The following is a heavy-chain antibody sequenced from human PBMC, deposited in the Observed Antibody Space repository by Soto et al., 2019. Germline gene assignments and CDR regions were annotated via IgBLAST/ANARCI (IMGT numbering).Heavy chain of an antibody. D-gene: IGHD3-22*01. Sequence: SETLSLTCTVSGGSVSSGSYYWGWIRHPPGKGLEWIGHISYSGRTNYNPSLKGRITISVDTSKNHFSLKLSSVTAADTAVYYCARGGLADDGSGYYWSRWFDPWGQGTLVTVSS. CDR3: ARGGLADDGSGYYWSRWFDP. V-gene: IGHV4-61*03. J-gene: IGHJ5*02. CDR1: GGSVSSGSYY. CDR2: ISYSGRT.